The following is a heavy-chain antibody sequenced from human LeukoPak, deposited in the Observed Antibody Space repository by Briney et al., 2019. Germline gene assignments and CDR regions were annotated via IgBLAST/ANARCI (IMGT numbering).Heavy chain of an antibody. Sequence: GGSLRLSCAAFGFTFSSYAMSWVRQAPGKGLEWVSAISGSGGSTYYADSVKGRFTISRDNSKNTLYLQMNSLGAEDTAVYYCAKDLAVEWFFDYWGQGTLVTVSS. D-gene: IGHD3-3*01. CDR2: ISGSGGST. CDR3: AKDLAVEWFFDY. V-gene: IGHV3-23*01. CDR1: GFTFSSYA. J-gene: IGHJ4*02.